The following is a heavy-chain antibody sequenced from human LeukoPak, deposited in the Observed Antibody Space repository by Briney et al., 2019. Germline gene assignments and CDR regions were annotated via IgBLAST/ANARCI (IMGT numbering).Heavy chain of an antibody. D-gene: IGHD3-16*02. J-gene: IGHJ3*02. V-gene: IGHV4-59*01. CDR1: GGSISSYY. Sequence: SETLSLTCTVSGGSISSYYWSWIRQPPGKGLEWIGYIYYSGSTNYNPSLKSRVTISVDTSKNQFSLKLSSVTAADTAVYYCARVWGSYRTLGAFDIWGQGTMVTVSS. CDR2: IYYSGST. CDR3: ARVWGSYRTLGAFDI.